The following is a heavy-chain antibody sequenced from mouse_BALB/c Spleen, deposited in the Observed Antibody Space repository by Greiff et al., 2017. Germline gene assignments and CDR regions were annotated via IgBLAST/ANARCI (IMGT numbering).Heavy chain of an antibody. CDR2: ISSGGST. D-gene: IGHD1-1*01. V-gene: IGHV5-6-5*01. CDR1: GFTFSSYA. Sequence: EVKVEESGGGLVKPGGSLKLSCAASGFTFSSYAMAWVRQTPEKRLEWVASISSGGSTYYPDSVKGRFTISRANARNILYLQMSSLRSEDTAMYYCAREAYYGYFDYWGQGTTLTVSS. J-gene: IGHJ2*01. CDR3: AREAYYGYFDY.